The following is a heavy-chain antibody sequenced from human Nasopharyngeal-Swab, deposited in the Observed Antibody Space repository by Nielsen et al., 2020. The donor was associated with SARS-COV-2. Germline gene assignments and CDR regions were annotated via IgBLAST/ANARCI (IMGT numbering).Heavy chain of an antibody. CDR1: GVTFSGYW. Sequence: GGSLRLSCAASGVTFSGYWMNWVRQAPGKGLGWVSRVNTDGSSTSYADSVKGRFTISRDNATSTLSLQMNSLRDEDAAVYYCARGSFGSIDYWGQGTLVTVSS. CDR2: VNTDGSST. D-gene: IGHD3-10*01. J-gene: IGHJ4*02. V-gene: IGHV3-74*01. CDR3: ARGSFGSIDY.